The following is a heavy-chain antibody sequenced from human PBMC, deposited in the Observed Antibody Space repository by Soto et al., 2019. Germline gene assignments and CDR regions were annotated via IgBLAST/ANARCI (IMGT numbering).Heavy chain of an antibody. Sequence: QVQLVQSGPEVKKPGASVKVSCKTSGYTFTSHGVSWVRQAPGPGLEWMGWISGYNGHTKYAQTFQGRVTLTTDTSTSTGYMELRSLRFDGTAVYYCVRDPADCSSSSCSEDYWGQGTLVTVSS. CDR3: VRDPADCSSSSCSEDY. CDR2: ISGYNGHT. D-gene: IGHD2-15*01. J-gene: IGHJ4*02. V-gene: IGHV1-18*01. CDR1: GYTFTSHG.